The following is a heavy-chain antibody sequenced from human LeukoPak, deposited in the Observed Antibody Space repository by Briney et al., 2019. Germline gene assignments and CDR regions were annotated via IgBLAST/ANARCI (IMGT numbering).Heavy chain of an antibody. J-gene: IGHJ4*02. D-gene: IGHD3-22*01. CDR3: AKGHTYDNTGYYRHFDS. CDR2: ISGSGDYT. V-gene: IGHV3-23*01. CDR1: GFRFDRFV. Sequence: GGSLRLSCAASGFRFDRFVMAWVRQAPGKGLEWVSSISGSGDYTYYTDSAKGRWTVARDNSKSTLYLQMHSLRDDDTALYYCAKGHTYDNTGYYRHFDSWGQGILVIVSS.